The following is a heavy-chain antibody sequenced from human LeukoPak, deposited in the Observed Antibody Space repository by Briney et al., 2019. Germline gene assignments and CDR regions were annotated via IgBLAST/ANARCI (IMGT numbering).Heavy chain of an antibody. Sequence: ASVKVSCTVSGYTLTELSMHWVRQAPGKGLEWVGGFDPEDGETIYAQKFQGRVTMTEDTSTDTAYMELSSLRSEDTAVYYCATEKYYDILTGSYFDYWGQGTLVTVSS. D-gene: IGHD3-9*01. CDR1: GYTLTELS. J-gene: IGHJ4*02. V-gene: IGHV1-24*01. CDR3: ATEKYYDILTGSYFDY. CDR2: FDPEDGET.